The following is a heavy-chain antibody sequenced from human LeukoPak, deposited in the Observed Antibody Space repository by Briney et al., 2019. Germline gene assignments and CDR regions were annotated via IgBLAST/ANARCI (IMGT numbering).Heavy chain of an antibody. Sequence: GGSLRLSCAVSGFTFSGCAMSWVRQAPGRGLEWVSGFKADGTTYYADSVKGRFAMSRDISNNTLYLQMNSLRAEDTATYYCAKAPKWGSHKGYFDYWGQGTLVTVSP. CDR1: GFTFSGCA. CDR3: AKAPKWGSHKGYFDY. V-gene: IGHV3-23*01. D-gene: IGHD3-16*01. CDR2: FKADGTT. J-gene: IGHJ4*02.